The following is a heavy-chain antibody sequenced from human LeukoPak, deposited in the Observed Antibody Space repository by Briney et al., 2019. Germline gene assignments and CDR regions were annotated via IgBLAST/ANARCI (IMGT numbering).Heavy chain of an antibody. V-gene: IGHV4-30-2*01. CDR1: GGSISSGDFP. CDR2: IFHTGHT. CDR3: ARGFYGAGSHFDY. Sequence: PSETLSLTCAVSGGSISSGDFPWSWIRQPPGKGLEWIGYIFHTGHTSYNPSHKSRVTISVDMSKNQLSLRLTSVTAADTAMYYCARGFYGAGSHFDYWGQGTLVTVSS. D-gene: IGHD3-10*01. J-gene: IGHJ4*02.